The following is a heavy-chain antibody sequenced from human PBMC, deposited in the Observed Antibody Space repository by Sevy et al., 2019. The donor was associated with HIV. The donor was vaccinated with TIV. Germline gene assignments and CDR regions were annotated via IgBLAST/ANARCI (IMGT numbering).Heavy chain of an antibody. CDR3: ARHTDYGDYEVDY. CDR1: GGSISSSSYY. J-gene: IGHJ4*02. Sequence: SETLSLTCTVSGGSISSSSYYWGWIRQPPGKGLEWIGSIYYSGSTYYNPSLKSRVTISVDTSKNQFSLKLSSVTAADTAVYYCARHTDYGDYEVDYWGQGTLVTVSS. D-gene: IGHD4-17*01. V-gene: IGHV4-39*01. CDR2: IYYSGST.